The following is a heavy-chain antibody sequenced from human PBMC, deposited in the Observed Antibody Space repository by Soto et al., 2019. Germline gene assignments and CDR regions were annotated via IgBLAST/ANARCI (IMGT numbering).Heavy chain of an antibody. V-gene: IGHV4-61*01. CDR3: ARMKGDGGWFDP. J-gene: IGHJ5*02. D-gene: IGHD2-21*01. Sequence: QVQLQESGPGLVKPSETLSLTCTVSGGSVSGGSYYWSWIRQPPGEGLEWIGYIYYSGRTNYNPDLKSRVPISVDTAKDQFYLKRSSVTAAGTAVYYCARMKGDGGWFDPWGQGNLVTVSS. CDR1: GGSVSGGSYY. CDR2: IYYSGRT.